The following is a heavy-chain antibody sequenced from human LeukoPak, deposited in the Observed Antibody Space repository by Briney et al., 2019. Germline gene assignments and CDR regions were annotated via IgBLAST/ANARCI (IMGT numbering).Heavy chain of an antibody. CDR1: GGSFSGYY. D-gene: IGHD5-24*01. CDR2: INHSGST. V-gene: IGHV4-34*01. Sequence: PSETLSLTCAVYGGSFSGYYWSWIRQPPGKGLEWIGEINHSGSTDYNPSLKSRVTISVDTSKNQFTLKLSSVTAADTAVYYCARGGRWQAYYYYYYYMDVWGKGTTVTVSS. CDR3: ARGGRWQAYYYYYYYMDV. J-gene: IGHJ6*03.